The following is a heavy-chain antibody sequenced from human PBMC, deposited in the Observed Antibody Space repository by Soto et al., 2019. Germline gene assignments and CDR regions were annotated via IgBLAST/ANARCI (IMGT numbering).Heavy chain of an antibody. J-gene: IGHJ4*02. Sequence: QVHLVQSGAEVKKPGASVKVSCKCSGYDFTTYGITWVRQAHGQGLEWMSWISAHNANTDYAQKLQGRDTVTRDTSTSTAYMELRSLRADDTAVYYGARGRYGDYWGQGALVTVSS. D-gene: IGHD1-1*01. V-gene: IGHV1-18*01. CDR1: GYDFTTYG. CDR3: ARGRYGDY. CDR2: ISAHNANT.